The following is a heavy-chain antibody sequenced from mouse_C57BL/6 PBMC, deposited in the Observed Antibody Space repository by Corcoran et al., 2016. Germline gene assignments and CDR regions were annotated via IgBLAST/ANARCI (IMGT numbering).Heavy chain of an antibody. CDR3: ARSTMVNYFDY. J-gene: IGHJ2*01. CDR2: INPNNGGT. CDR1: GYTFTDYY. Sequence: EVQLQQSGPELVKPGASGKITCKASGYTFTDYYMNWVKQSHGKSLEGIGDINPNNGGTSYNQKFKGKATLTVDKSSSTAYMELRSLTSEDSAVYYCARSTMVNYFDYWGQGTTLTVSS. V-gene: IGHV1-26*01. D-gene: IGHD2-2*01.